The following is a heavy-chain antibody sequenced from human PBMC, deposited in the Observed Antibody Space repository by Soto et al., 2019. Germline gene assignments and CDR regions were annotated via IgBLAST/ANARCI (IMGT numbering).Heavy chain of an antibody. CDR2: ISAYNGNT. V-gene: IGHV1-18*01. D-gene: IGHD3-10*01. CDR3: ARFGEVWPGFGEVYWFDP. Sequence: QVQLVQSGAEVKKPGASVKVSCKASGYTFTSYGISWVRQAPGQGLEWMGWISAYNGNTNYAQKLQGRVTMTTDTSTSTAYRELRSLRSDDTAVYYCARFGEVWPGFGEVYWFDPWGQGTLVTVSS. J-gene: IGHJ5*02. CDR1: GYTFTSYG.